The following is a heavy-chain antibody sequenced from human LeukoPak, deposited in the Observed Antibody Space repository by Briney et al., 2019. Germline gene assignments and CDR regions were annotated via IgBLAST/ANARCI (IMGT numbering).Heavy chain of an antibody. CDR3: ARRATYYYDSSGYEYFQH. CDR2: IIPIFGTA. V-gene: IGHV1-69*13. J-gene: IGHJ1*01. D-gene: IGHD3-22*01. Sequence: GASVKVSCKASGGTFSSYAISWVRQAPGQGLEWMGGIIPIFGTANYAQKFQGRVTITADESTSTAYMELSSLRSEDTAVYYCARRATYYYDSSGYEYFQHWGQGTLVTVSS. CDR1: GGTFSSYA.